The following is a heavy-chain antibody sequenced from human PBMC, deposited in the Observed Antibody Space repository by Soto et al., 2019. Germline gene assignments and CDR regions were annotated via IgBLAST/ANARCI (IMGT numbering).Heavy chain of an antibody. V-gene: IGHV1-18*04. CDR1: GYTFTSYG. D-gene: IGHD3-3*01. Sequence: QVQLVQSGAEVKKPGASVKVSCKASGYTFTSYGISWVRQAPGQGLEWMGWISAYNGNTNYAQKLQGRVTMTTDTSTRTAYMELRSLRSDDTAVYYCARDPDYDFWSGYRAEYFQHWGQGTLVTVSS. J-gene: IGHJ1*01. CDR2: ISAYNGNT. CDR3: ARDPDYDFWSGYRAEYFQH.